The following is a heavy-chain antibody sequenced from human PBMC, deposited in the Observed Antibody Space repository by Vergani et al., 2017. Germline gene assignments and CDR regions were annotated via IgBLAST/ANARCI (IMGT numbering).Heavy chain of an antibody. D-gene: IGHD6-19*01. J-gene: IGHJ4*02. CDR3: ARRWGSGWAPFDY. CDR1: GFAFSRYA. CDR2: IYYSGST. V-gene: IGHV4-39*01. Sequence: VQLLESGGRLVQPGGSLRLSCVASGFAFSRYAMSWVRQAPGKGLEWIGTIYYSGSTYYNPSLKSRVTISGDTSKNQFSLKLSSVTAADTAVYYCARRWGSGWAPFDYWGQGTLVTVSS.